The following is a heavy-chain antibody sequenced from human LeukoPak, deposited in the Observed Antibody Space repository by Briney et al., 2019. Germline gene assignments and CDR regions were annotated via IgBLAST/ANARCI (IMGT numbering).Heavy chain of an antibody. D-gene: IGHD3-9*01. CDR3: ARSVSIFKAYGMDV. Sequence: PSETLSLTCTVSGGSISSYYWSWIRQPPGKGLEWIGYIYYSGSTNYNPSLKSRLTISVDTSKNQFSLKLSSVTAADTAVYYCARSVSIFKAYGMDVWGQGTTVTVSS. J-gene: IGHJ6*02. CDR2: IYYSGST. V-gene: IGHV4-59*01. CDR1: GGSISSYY.